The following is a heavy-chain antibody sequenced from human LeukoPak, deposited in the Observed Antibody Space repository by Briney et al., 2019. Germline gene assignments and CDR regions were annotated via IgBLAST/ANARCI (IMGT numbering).Heavy chain of an antibody. V-gene: IGHV4-34*01. CDR1: GGSFSGYY. Sequence: KSSETLSLTCAVYGGSFSGYYWSWIRQPPGKGLEWIGEINHRGSTNYNPSLKSRVTISVDTSKNQFSLKLSSVTAADTAVYYCARTSRYDFWSGEKYYFDYWGQGTLVTVSS. CDR2: INHRGST. D-gene: IGHD3-3*01. J-gene: IGHJ4*02. CDR3: ARTSRYDFWSGEKYYFDY.